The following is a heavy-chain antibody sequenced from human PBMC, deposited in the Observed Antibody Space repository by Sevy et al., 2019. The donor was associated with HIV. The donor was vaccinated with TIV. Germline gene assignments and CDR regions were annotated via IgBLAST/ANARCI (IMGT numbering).Heavy chain of an antibody. CDR1: GDSVSSNSAA. CDR2: TYYRSKWYN. CDR3: ARGYLPYSSGWLYYFDY. J-gene: IGHJ4*02. D-gene: IGHD6-19*01. V-gene: IGHV6-1*01. Sequence: KQSQTLSLTCAISGDSVSSNSAAWNWIRQSPSRGLEWLGRTYYRSKWYNDYAVSVKSRITINPDTSKNQFSLQLNSVSPEDTAVYYCARGYLPYSSGWLYYFDYWGQGTLDTVSS.